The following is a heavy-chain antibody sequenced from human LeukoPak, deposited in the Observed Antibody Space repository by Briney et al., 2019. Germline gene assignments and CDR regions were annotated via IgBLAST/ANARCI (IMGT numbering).Heavy chain of an antibody. Sequence: GGSLRLSCAASGFTFYNYAMSWVRQAPGKGPEWVSSISSSGGSTYYADSVKGRFTISRDNSKNTLYLQMNSLRAEDTAVYYCARWPQKYYYDSSGYPPPYYYYMDVWGKGTTVTVSS. CDR2: ISSSGGST. CDR1: GFTFYNYA. J-gene: IGHJ6*03. D-gene: IGHD3-22*01. CDR3: ARWPQKYYYDSSGYPPPYYYYMDV. V-gene: IGHV3-23*01.